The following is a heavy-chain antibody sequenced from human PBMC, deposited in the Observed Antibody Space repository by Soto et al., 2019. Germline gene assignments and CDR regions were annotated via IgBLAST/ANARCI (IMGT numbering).Heavy chain of an antibody. CDR1: DGSVSRGGYY. CDR2: IYYTGRT. J-gene: IGHJ4*02. Sequence: QVQLQESGPGLVKPSQTLSLACTVSDGSVSRGGYYWSWLRQSPGKGLEWIGNIYYTGRTSYNPSLKSRVTISLETTKRQSSLRLASVSAADTSLYYCAREGSYHNFVYWGQGALVTVSS. CDR3: AREGSYHNFVY. V-gene: IGHV4-31*03. D-gene: IGHD1-26*01.